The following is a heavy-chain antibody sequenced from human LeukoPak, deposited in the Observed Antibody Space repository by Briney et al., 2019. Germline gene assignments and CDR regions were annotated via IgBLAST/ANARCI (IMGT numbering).Heavy chain of an antibody. Sequence: SETLSLTCTVSGGSISSYYWSWIRQPAGKGLEWIGRIYTSGSTNYNPSLKSRVTMSVDTSKNQFSLKLSSVTAADTAVYYCARDQSTPGPQGYYYYMDVWGKGTTVTVSS. V-gene: IGHV4-4*07. CDR3: ARDQSTPGPQGYYYYMDV. CDR1: GGSISSYY. D-gene: IGHD2-2*01. CDR2: IYTSGST. J-gene: IGHJ6*03.